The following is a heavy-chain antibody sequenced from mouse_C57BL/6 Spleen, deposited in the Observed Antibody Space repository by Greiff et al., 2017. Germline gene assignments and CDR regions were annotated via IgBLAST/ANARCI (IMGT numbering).Heavy chain of an antibody. V-gene: IGHV1-72*01. Sequence: VQLQQPGAELVKPGASVKLSCKASGYTFTSYWMHWVTQRPGRGLEWIGRNDPNSGGNKYNEKFKSKATLTVDKPSSTAYMQLSRRTSEDAAVYCCGRGLGQVAWLADWGQGTLVTVSA. CDR1: GYTFTSYW. CDR2: NDPNSGGN. CDR3: GRGLGQVAWLAD. J-gene: IGHJ3*01. D-gene: IGHD4-1*01.